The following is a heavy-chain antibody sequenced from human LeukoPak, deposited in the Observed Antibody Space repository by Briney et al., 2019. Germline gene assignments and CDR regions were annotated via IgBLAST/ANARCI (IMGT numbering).Heavy chain of an antibody. D-gene: IGHD3-22*01. V-gene: IGHV4-59*01. CDR3: ARGDSYDSSGYYYGLDY. CDR2: ISYSGST. J-gene: IGHJ4*02. CDR1: GGSISSYY. Sequence: SETLSLTCTVSGGSISSYYWSWIRQPPGKGLEWIGYISYSGSTSYNPSLKSRVTISVDTSKNQLSLELSSATAADTAVYYCARGDSYDSSGYYYGLDYWGQGTLVTVFS.